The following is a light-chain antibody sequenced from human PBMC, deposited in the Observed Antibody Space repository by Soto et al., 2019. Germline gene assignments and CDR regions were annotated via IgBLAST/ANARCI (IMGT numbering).Light chain of an antibody. Sequence: EVVMTQSPATLSVSPGERATLSCRASQSVSSSLAWYQQKSGQAPRLVIYGAATRATGIPARFSGSGSGTEFTLIISSLQSEDFAVYYCQQYYNSPQTFGQGTKV. CDR1: QSVSSS. CDR2: GAA. J-gene: IGKJ1*01. CDR3: QQYYNSPQT. V-gene: IGKV3-15*01.